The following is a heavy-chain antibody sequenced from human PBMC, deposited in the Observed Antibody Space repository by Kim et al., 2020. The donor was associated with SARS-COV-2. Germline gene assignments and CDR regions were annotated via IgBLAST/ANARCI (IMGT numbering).Heavy chain of an antibody. CDR1: GGSISSSSYY. CDR2: IYYSGST. Sequence: SETLSLTCTVSGGSISSSSYYWGWIRQPPGKGLEWIGSIYYSGSTYYNPSLRRRVTISVNTSKNQFSLKLSSVTAADTAVYYCARTPFSSSSWAPYWYFDLWGRGTLVTVSS. J-gene: IGHJ2*01. V-gene: IGHV4-39*01. D-gene: IGHD6-13*01. CDR3: ARTPFSSSSWAPYWYFDL.